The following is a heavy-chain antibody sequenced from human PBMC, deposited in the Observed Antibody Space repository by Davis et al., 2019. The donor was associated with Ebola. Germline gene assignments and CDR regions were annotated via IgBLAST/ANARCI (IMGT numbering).Heavy chain of an antibody. CDR3: ARQSGLYWYFDL. Sequence: MPSETLSLTCAVYGGSFSGYYWSWVRQPPGKGLEWIGEINHSGSTNYNPSLKSRVTISVDTSKNQFSLKLSSVTAADTAVYYCARQSGLYWYFDLWGRGTLVTVSS. V-gene: IGHV4-34*01. CDR1: GGSFSGYY. CDR2: INHSGST. D-gene: IGHD3/OR15-3a*01. J-gene: IGHJ2*01.